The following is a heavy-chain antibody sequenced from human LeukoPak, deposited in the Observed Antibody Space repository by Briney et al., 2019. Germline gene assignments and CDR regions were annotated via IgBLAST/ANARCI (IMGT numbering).Heavy chain of an antibody. V-gene: IGHV3-53*01. CDR2: IYSGGSA. CDR1: GFTVSSDY. J-gene: IGHJ4*02. D-gene: IGHD2-15*01. Sequence: GGSLRLSCAASGFTVSSDYMSWVRQAPGKGLEWVSVIYSGGSAYYADTVKGRFTISKDNSKNTVYLQMNNPRADDTAVYYCASYYCSSGSCYFDDWGQGTLVTVTS. CDR3: ASYYCSSGSCYFDD.